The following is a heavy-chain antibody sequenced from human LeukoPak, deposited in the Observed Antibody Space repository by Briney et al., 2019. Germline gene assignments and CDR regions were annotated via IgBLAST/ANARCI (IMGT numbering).Heavy chain of an antibody. J-gene: IGHJ4*02. V-gene: IGHV3-48*01. CDR2: ISSSSSTI. Sequence: PGGSLRLSCAASGFTFSSYSMNWVRQAPGKGLEWVSYISSSSSTIYYADSVKGRFTISRDNAKNSLYLQMNSLRAEDTAVYYCARLYDGSAYHADHFDYWGQGTLVIVSS. CDR1: GFTFSSYS. CDR3: ARLYDGSAYHADHFDY. D-gene: IGHD3-22*01.